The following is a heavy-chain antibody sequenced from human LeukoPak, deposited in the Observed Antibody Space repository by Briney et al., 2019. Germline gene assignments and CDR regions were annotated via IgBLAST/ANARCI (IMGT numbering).Heavy chain of an antibody. D-gene: IGHD3-22*01. Sequence: GESLKISCKGSGYNFTNYWIAWVRQMPGKGLEWMGIIYPNDSDTRYGPSFQGHVSISADKSINTAYLKWSGLKASDTAMYFCARPNITYYYDSSGYDGFDVWGQGTMVTVSS. J-gene: IGHJ3*01. CDR2: IYPNDSDT. V-gene: IGHV5-51*01. CDR1: GYNFTNYW. CDR3: ARPNITYYYDSSGYDGFDV.